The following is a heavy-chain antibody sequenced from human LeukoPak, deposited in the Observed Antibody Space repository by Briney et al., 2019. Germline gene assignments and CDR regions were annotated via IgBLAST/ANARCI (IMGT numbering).Heavy chain of an antibody. V-gene: IGHV4-4*07. Sequence: SETLSLTCTVSGGSISSYYWSWIRQPAGKGLEWIGRIYTSGSTNYNPSLKSRVTISVDTSKNQFSLKLSSVTAADTAVYYCARLLSGVRHAAWNYYMDVWGKGTTVTVSS. J-gene: IGHJ6*03. CDR1: GGSISSYY. CDR2: IYTSGST. CDR3: ARLLSGVRHAAWNYYMDV. D-gene: IGHD3-10*01.